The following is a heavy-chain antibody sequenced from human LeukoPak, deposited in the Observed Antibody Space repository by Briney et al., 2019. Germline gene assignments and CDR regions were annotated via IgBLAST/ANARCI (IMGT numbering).Heavy chain of an antibody. D-gene: IGHD3-22*01. CDR3: ARQREYYESSGYYSFDY. CDR2: IYSSGST. CDR1: GGSISSYY. Sequence: SETLSLTCTLSGGSISSYYWSWIRQPPGKGLEWIGYIYSSGSTNYNPSLKSRVTISVDTSKNQFSLKLSSVTAADTAVYYCARQREYYESSGYYSFDYWGQGTLVTVSS. J-gene: IGHJ4*02. V-gene: IGHV4-59*08.